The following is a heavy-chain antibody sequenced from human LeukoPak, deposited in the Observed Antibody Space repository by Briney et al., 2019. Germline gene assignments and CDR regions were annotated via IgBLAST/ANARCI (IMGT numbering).Heavy chain of an antibody. V-gene: IGHV3-11*01. CDR3: AKMKGHPLPKYYMDV. Sequence: GGSLRLSCAASGFTLSHYYMTWIRQAPGKGLEWLSCISSSGDTIYYADSVKGRFTVSRDNAENSLYLQMNSLRAEDTAIYYCAKMKGHPLPKYYMDVWGQGTTVTVSS. J-gene: IGHJ6*01. CDR2: ISSSGDTI. D-gene: IGHD1-26*01. CDR1: GFTLSHYY.